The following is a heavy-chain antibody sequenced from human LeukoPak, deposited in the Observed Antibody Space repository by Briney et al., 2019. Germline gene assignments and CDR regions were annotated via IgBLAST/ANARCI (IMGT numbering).Heavy chain of an antibody. Sequence: SETLSLTCTVSGGSISSSSYYWGWIRQPPGKGLEWIGSIYYSGSTYYNPSLKSRVTISVDRSKNQFSLKLSSVTAADTAVYYCARASGSYWVYYFDYWGQGTLVTVSS. CDR1: GGSISSSSYY. D-gene: IGHD1-26*01. CDR2: IYYSGST. J-gene: IGHJ4*02. V-gene: IGHV4-39*07. CDR3: ARASGSYWVYYFDY.